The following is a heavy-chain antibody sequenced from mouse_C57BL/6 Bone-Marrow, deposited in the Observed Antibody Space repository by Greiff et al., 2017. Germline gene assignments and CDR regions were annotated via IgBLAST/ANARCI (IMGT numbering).Heavy chain of an antibody. CDR2: INPNNGGT. CDR1: GYTFTDYY. V-gene: IGHV1-26*01. Sequence: EVQLQQSGPELVKPGASVKISCKASGYTFTDYYMNWVKQSHGKSLEWIGDINPNNGGTSYNQKFKGKATLTVDKSSSTAYMELRSLTSEDSAGYCCASPTGFDYWGQGTTLTVSS. J-gene: IGHJ2*01. CDR3: ASPTGFDY.